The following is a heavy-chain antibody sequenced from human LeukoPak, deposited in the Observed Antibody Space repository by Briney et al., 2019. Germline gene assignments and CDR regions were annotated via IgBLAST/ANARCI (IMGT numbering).Heavy chain of an antibody. CDR3: ARHRKSARNYLYYYMDV. J-gene: IGHJ6*03. CDR2: IYAGGTA. Sequence: SETLSLTCTVSGGSISNYYWSWIRQPAGKGLEWIGRIYAGGTASYNPSLKSRVTMSADMSKNQLSLKLTSVTAADTALYYCARHRKSARNYLYYYMDVWGKGTTVTVSS. CDR1: GGSISNYY. D-gene: IGHD6-6*01. V-gene: IGHV4-4*07.